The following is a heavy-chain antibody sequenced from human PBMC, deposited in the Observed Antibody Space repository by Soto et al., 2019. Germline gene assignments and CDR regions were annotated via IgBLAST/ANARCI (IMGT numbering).Heavy chain of an antibody. Sequence: GGSLRLSCAASGFTFSSYGMHWVRQAPGKGLEWVAVISYDGSNKYYADSVKGRFTISRDNSKNTLYLQMNSLRAEDTAVYYCAKDASYNPDWGQGTLVTVSS. J-gene: IGHJ4*02. CDR3: AKDASYNPD. CDR1: GFTFSSYG. D-gene: IGHD1-1*01. V-gene: IGHV3-30*18. CDR2: ISYDGSNK.